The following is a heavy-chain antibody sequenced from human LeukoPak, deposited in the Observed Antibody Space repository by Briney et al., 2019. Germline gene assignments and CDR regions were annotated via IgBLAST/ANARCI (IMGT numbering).Heavy chain of an antibody. J-gene: IGHJ4*02. CDR2: INHSGST. CDR1: GGSFSGYY. D-gene: IGHD4-17*01. CDR3: ARVTTVTHPVDY. Sequence: SETLSLTCAVYGGSFSGYYWSWIRQPPGKGLEWIGEINHSGSTNYNPSLKSRVTISVDTSKNQFSLKLSSVTAADTAVYYCARVTTVTHPVDYWGQGTLVTVSS. V-gene: IGHV4-34*01.